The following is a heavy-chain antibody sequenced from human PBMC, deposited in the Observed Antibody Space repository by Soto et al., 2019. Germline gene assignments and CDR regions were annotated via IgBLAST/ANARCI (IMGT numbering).Heavy chain of an antibody. Sequence: EVKLLESGGGLIPPGASARLSCVTSGFIFDSYAMSWVRQSPGRGLEWVAAISGSGHATYYTRSVQGRFLISRDKSKKTVFLQMNILRAEDTAVYYCAKGRYFDSSGGCANYWGLGTLVTVSS. CDR1: GFIFDSYA. CDR2: ISGSGHAT. D-gene: IGHD3-22*01. J-gene: IGHJ4*02. V-gene: IGHV3-23*01. CDR3: AKGRYFDSSGGCANY.